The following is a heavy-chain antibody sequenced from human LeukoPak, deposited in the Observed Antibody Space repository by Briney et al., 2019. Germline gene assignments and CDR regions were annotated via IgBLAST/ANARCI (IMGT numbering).Heavy chain of an antibody. D-gene: IGHD4-17*01. V-gene: IGHV3-23*01. J-gene: IGHJ4*02. CDR2: ISGSGGST. CDR1: GFIVSSNY. Sequence: GGSLRLSCAVSGFIVSSNYMSWVRQAPGKGLEWVSAISGSGGSTYYADSVKGRFTISRDNSKNTLYLQMNSLRAEDTAVYYCAKTPNTVTMYYFDYWGQGTLVTVSS. CDR3: AKTPNTVTMYYFDY.